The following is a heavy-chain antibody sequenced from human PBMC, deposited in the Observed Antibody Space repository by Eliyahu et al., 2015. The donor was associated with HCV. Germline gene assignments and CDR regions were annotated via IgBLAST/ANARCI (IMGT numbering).Heavy chain of an antibody. Sequence: EVQLVESGGGLVQPGGSLRXSCAASGFTFSSYWMXWVRQVPGNGLXWVSRIKGDGSSTNYADSVKGRFTTSTDSAKNTLYLQMNSLRAEDTGLYYCGTSRDGYIDYWGQGTLVTVSS. CDR1: GFTFSSYW. D-gene: IGHD5-24*01. J-gene: IGHJ4*02. V-gene: IGHV3-74*01. CDR2: IKGDGSST. CDR3: GTSRDGYIDY.